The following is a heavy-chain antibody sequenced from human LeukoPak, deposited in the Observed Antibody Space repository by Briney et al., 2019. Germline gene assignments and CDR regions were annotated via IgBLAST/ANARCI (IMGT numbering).Heavy chain of an antibody. V-gene: IGHV1-69*01. CDR2: IIPIFGTA. Sequence: SVKVSCKASGGTFSSYAISWVRQAPGQGLEWMGGIIPIFGTANYAQKFQGRVTIIADESTSTAYMELSSLRSEDTAVYYCARDRTVTDAFDIWGQGTMVSVSS. CDR1: GGTFSSYA. J-gene: IGHJ3*02. D-gene: IGHD4-11*01. CDR3: ARDRTVTDAFDI.